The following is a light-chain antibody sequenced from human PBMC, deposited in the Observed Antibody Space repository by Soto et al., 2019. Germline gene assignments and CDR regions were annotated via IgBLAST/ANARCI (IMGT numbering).Light chain of an antibody. Sequence: DIQMTQSPSSISASVGDRVTITCRASQPISSWLAWYQQVPGQAPYLLIYPASTLQSGVPSRFSGSGSGTDFPLTINSLQPEDFATYFCQQGYNFPRAFGQGTRVEI. J-gene: IGKJ1*01. CDR2: PAS. V-gene: IGKV1-12*01. CDR1: QPISSW. CDR3: QQGYNFPRA.